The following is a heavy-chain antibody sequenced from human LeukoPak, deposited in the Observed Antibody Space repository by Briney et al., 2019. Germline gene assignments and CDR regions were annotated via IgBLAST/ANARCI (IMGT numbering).Heavy chain of an antibody. V-gene: IGHV3-30*02. Sequence: GGSLRLSCAASGFTFDDYGMSWVRQAPGKGLQWVAFIRYDGTNKYYADSVKGRFTISRDNSKNTLYLRMNSLRADDTAVYYCAKDGYRGYCSGGSCSSLSSNWFDPWGQGTLVTVSS. CDR1: GFTFDDYG. J-gene: IGHJ5*02. D-gene: IGHD2-15*01. CDR2: IRYDGTNK. CDR3: AKDGYRGYCSGGSCSSLSSNWFDP.